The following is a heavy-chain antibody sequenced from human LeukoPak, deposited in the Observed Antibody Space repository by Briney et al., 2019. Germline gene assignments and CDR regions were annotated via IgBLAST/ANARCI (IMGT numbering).Heavy chain of an antibody. J-gene: IGHJ6*03. V-gene: IGHV4-39*07. Sequence: SETLSLTCTVSGGSISSSTYYWGWIRQPPGKGLEWIGSIYYSGSTYYNPSLKSRVTISVDTSKNQFSLKLSSVTAADTAVYYCARASEDYYYYYMDVWGKGTTVTISS. D-gene: IGHD1-14*01. CDR2: IYYSGST. CDR1: GGSISSSTYY. CDR3: ARASEDYYYYYMDV.